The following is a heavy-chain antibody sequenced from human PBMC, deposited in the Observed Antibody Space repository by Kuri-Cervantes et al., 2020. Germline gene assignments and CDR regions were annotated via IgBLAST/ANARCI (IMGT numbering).Heavy chain of an antibody. V-gene: IGHV3-33*01. CDR3: ARVAYHYYVMDV. J-gene: IGHJ6*02. CDR1: GFTFSSYG. D-gene: IGHD3-3*02. CDR2: IWYDGSNK. Sequence: GESLKISCAASGFTFSSYGMHWVRQAPGKGLEWVAVIWYDGSNKYYADSVKGRFTISRDNPKNTLYLQMNSLRAEDTAVYYCARVAYHYYVMDVWGQGTTVTVSS.